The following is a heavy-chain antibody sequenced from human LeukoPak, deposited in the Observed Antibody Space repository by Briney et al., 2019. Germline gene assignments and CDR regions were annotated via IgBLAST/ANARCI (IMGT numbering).Heavy chain of an antibody. CDR3: AKNPRLEGWIYFDS. J-gene: IGHJ4*02. V-gene: IGHV3-11*01. CDR2: ISSSGSTI. Sequence: GGSLRLSCAASGFTFSDYYMSWIRQAPGKGLEWVSYISSSGSTIYYADSVKGRFTISRDNAKNSLYLQMNSLTAEDTAVYYCAKNPRLEGWIYFDSWGQGILVTVSS. CDR1: GFTFSDYY. D-gene: IGHD1-1*01.